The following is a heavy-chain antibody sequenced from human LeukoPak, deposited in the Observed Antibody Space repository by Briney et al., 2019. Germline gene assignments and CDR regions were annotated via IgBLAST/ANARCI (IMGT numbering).Heavy chain of an antibody. CDR3: ARGAAAVHFDY. V-gene: IGHV4-39*07. CDR2: IYYSGST. D-gene: IGHD6-13*01. J-gene: IGHJ4*02. CDR1: GGSISSSSYY. Sequence: PSETLSLTCTVSGGSISSSSYYWGWIRQPPGKGLEWIGSIYYSGSTYYNPSLKSRVTISVDTSKNQFSLKLSSVTAADTAVYYCARGAAAVHFDYWGQGTLVTVSS.